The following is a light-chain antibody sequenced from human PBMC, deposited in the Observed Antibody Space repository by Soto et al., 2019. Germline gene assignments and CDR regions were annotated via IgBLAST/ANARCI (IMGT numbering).Light chain of an antibody. V-gene: IGKV1-5*03. Sequence: DIQMTQSPSNLSASVGDRVTITCRASQSIRSWLAWYQQKPGKAPRLLIYKASSLKSGVPSRFSGSGSGTEFTPTISSLQPDDSATYYCQQYDSSPTFGGGTKVDIK. CDR1: QSIRSW. J-gene: IGKJ4*01. CDR3: QQYDSSPT. CDR2: KAS.